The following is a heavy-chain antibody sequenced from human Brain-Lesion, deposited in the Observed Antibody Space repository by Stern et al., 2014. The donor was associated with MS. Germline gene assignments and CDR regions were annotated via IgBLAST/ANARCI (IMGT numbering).Heavy chain of an antibody. CDR1: GGSVSSTSYA. V-gene: IGHV4-39*01. CDR3: AGEEDIRYCSGGSCTGNWFDP. J-gene: IGHJ5*02. Sequence: QVQLVESGPGLVKPSETLSLTCTVAGGSVSSTSYAWAWIRQPPGKGLGWIGTFYYSGNTYYSPSLKSRLTISLDTSKNQFSLPLRSVTAADTAVYYCAGEEDIRYCSGGSCTGNWFDPWGQGTLVTVSS. D-gene: IGHD2-15*01. CDR2: FYYSGNT.